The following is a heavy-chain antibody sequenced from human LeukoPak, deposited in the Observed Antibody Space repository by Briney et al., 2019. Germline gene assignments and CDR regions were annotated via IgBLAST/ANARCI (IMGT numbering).Heavy chain of an antibody. Sequence: GGSLRLSCAASGFTFSSYWMSWVRQAPGKGLEWVANIKQDGSEKYYVDSVKGRFTISRDNAKNSLYLQMNSLRAEDTAVCYCARDFSTSCYECWFDPWGQGTLVTVSS. CDR1: GFTFSSYW. CDR2: IKQDGSEK. CDR3: ARDFSTSCYECWFDP. V-gene: IGHV3-7*01. J-gene: IGHJ5*02. D-gene: IGHD2-2*01.